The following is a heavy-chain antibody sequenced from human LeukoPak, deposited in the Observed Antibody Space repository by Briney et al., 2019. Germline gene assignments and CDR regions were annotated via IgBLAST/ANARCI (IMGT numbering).Heavy chain of an antibody. CDR3: ARDWDIVVVPAAKSFDY. V-gene: IGHV1-18*03. Sequence: ASVKVSCKASGYTFTSYGISWVRQAPGQGLEWMGWISAYNGNTNYAQKLQGRVTMTTDTSTSTAYMELRSLRSDDMAVYYCARDWDIVVVPAAKSFDYWGQGTLVTVSS. D-gene: IGHD2-2*01. CDR1: GYTFTSYG. CDR2: ISAYNGNT. J-gene: IGHJ4*02.